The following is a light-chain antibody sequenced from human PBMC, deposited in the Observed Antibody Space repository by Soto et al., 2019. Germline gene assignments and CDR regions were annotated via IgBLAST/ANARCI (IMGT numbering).Light chain of an antibody. Sequence: DIQLTQSPSFLSASVGDRVTITCRASQGISNYLAWYQQEPGKAPKLLIYAASTLQSGVPLRFSGSGSATEFTLTISSLQPDDFATYYCQQYNNYWTFGQGTKVDIK. CDR1: QGISNY. CDR2: AAS. V-gene: IGKV1-9*01. CDR3: QQYNNYWT. J-gene: IGKJ1*01.